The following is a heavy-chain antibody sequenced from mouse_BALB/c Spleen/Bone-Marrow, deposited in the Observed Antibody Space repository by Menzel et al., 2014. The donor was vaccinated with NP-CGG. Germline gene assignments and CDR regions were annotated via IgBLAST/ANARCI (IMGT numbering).Heavy chain of an antibody. D-gene: IGHD1-1*01. Sequence: DVKLQESGTVLARPGASVKMSCKASGYSFTSYWMYWIKQRPGQGLEWIGAIYPGNSGTSYNQNFKGKAKLTAVTSASTAYMELSSLTNEDSAVYYGTRSITTAVEFDYWGQGTSLTVSS. CDR2: IYPGNSGT. V-gene: IGHV1-5*01. CDR3: TRSITTAVEFDY. CDR1: GYSFTSYW. J-gene: IGHJ2*03.